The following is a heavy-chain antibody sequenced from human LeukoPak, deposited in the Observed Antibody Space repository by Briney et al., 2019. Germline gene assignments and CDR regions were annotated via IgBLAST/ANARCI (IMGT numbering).Heavy chain of an antibody. J-gene: IGHJ4*02. V-gene: IGHV3-49*03. CDR2: IRSKAYGGTT. CDR1: GFTFGDYA. Sequence: GGSLRLSCTASGFTFGDYAMSWFRQAPGKGLEWVGFIRSKAYGGTTEYAASVKGRFTISRDDSKSIAYLQMNSLKTEDTAVYYCTRGGRWLQLPHYWGQGTLVTVSS. CDR3: TRGGRWLQLPHY. D-gene: IGHD5-24*01.